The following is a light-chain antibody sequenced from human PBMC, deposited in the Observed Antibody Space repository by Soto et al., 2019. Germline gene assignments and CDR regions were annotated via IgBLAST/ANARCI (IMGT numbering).Light chain of an antibody. Sequence: EIVLTQSPGTLSLSPGERATLSCRASQSVSSSHLAWYQQKAGQAPRLLIYGASSGATGIPDRFSGSESGTDFTLTISRLEPEDFAVYYCQQYGSSLFSFGPGTKVDIK. CDR1: QSVSSSH. V-gene: IGKV3-20*01. CDR3: QQYGSSLFS. J-gene: IGKJ3*01. CDR2: GAS.